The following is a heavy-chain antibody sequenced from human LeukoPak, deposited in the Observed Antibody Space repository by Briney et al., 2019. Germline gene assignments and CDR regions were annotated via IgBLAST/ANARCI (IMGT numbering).Heavy chain of an antibody. D-gene: IGHD6-13*01. Sequence: GGSLRLSCAASGFTFSSYAMHWVRQAPGKGLEWVTVISYDGSNKYYADSVKGRFTISRDNSKNTLYLQMNSLRAEDTAVYYCAKDGGLAAGTFDYWGQGTLVTVSS. CDR1: GFTFSSYA. CDR3: AKDGGLAAGTFDY. V-gene: IGHV3-30*18. CDR2: ISYDGSNK. J-gene: IGHJ4*02.